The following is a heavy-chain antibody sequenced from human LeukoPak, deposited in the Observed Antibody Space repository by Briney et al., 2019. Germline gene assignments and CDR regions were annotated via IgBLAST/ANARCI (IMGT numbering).Heavy chain of an antibody. D-gene: IGHD3-3*01. CDR1: GGSISSYY. Sequence: PSETLSLTCTVSGGSISSYYWSWIRQPPGKGLEWIGYIYYSGSTNYNPSLKSRVTISVDTSKNQFSLKLSSVTAADTAVYYCARQKRSGYYYYYYGMDVWGQGTTVTVSS. CDR3: ARQKRSGYYYYYYGMDV. CDR2: IYYSGST. V-gene: IGHV4-59*08. J-gene: IGHJ6*02.